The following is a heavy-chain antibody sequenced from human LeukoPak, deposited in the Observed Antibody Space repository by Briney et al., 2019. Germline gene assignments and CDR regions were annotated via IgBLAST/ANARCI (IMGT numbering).Heavy chain of an antibody. V-gene: IGHV3-48*02. D-gene: IGHD2-15*01. Sequence: PGGPLTLSSAASGFTFSIYSITWVRQAPAQGLGWVSSLSSSSSAIYCVYYVKGRFNISRDNGQISMYVQMNRLRDEHTAVYDCATASYCCGGSCYYGYWGQGTLVTVSS. CDR1: GFTFSIYS. CDR2: LSSSSSAI. CDR3: ATASYCCGGSCYYGY. J-gene: IGHJ4*02.